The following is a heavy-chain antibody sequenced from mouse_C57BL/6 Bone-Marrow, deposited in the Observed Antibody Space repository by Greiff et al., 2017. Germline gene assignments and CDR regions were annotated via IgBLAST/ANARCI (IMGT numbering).Heavy chain of an antibody. CDR2: INPSNGGT. CDR1: GYTFTSYW. J-gene: IGHJ4*01. D-gene: IGHD1-1*01. V-gene: IGHV1-53*01. CDR3: ARRGLLRYYAMDY. Sequence: QVQLKQSGTELVKPGASVKLSCKASGYTFTSYWMHWVKQRPGQGLEWIGNINPSNGGTNYNEKFKSKATLTVDKSSSTAYMQLSSLTSEDSAVYYCARRGLLRYYAMDYWGQGTSVTVSS.